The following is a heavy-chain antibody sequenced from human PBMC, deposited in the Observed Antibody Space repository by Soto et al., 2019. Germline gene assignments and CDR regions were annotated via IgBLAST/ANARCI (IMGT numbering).Heavy chain of an antibody. J-gene: IGHJ4*02. Sequence: QVQLVQSGAEVKKPGASVKVSCEASGYTFIDYYMHWVRQAPGQGFEWMGRISPQSGGTNYAQKFQGRVTMTWDTSLNTAYMELSSLMSEDTAVYYCARPPGYISDWYYFDLWGQGPLVTVSS. V-gene: IGHV1-2*02. CDR2: ISPQSGGT. CDR3: ARPPGYISDWYYFDL. CDR1: GYTFIDYY. D-gene: IGHD6-19*01.